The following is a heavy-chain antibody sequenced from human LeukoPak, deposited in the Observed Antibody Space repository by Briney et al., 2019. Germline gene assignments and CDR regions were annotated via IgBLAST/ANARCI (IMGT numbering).Heavy chain of an antibody. D-gene: IGHD4-11*01. Sequence: SETLSLTCTVSGGSTSSYYWSWIRQPPGKGLEWIGYIYYSGSTNYNPSLKSRVTMSVDTSKNQFSLKLSSVTAADTAVYYCASDYDYMFDYWGQGTLVTASS. V-gene: IGHV4-59*12. J-gene: IGHJ4*02. CDR1: GGSTSSYY. CDR3: ASDYDYMFDY. CDR2: IYYSGST.